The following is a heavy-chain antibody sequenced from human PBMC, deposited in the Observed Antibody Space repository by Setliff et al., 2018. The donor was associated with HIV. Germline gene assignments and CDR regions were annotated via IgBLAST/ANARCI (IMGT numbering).Heavy chain of an antibody. CDR1: GYTLTNYA. D-gene: IGHD2-2*01. CDR3: ARDPEAQIVVVPAYMDV. V-gene: IGHV1-3*01. Sequence: ASVKVSCKASGYTLTNYAMHWVRQAPGQRLEWMRWINAGNGNTKYSPKFQGRVTITRDTSASTGYMELSSLRSEDTAVYYCARDPEAQIVVVPAYMDVWGKGTTVTVSS. CDR2: INAGNGNT. J-gene: IGHJ6*03.